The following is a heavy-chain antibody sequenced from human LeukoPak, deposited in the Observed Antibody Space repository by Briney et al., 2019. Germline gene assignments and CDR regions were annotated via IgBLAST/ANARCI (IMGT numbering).Heavy chain of an antibody. Sequence: SETLSLTCAVFGGSFDGYYWTWIRQSPEKGLEWIGEIVYSGSTNYNPSLKSRVIISADTSKVQFSLTLSSVTAADTAVYYCARDSSSWSHYYYYMDVWGKGTTVTVSS. CDR3: ARDSSSWSHYYYYMDV. V-gene: IGHV4-34*12. CDR1: GGSFDGYY. CDR2: IVYSGST. J-gene: IGHJ6*03. D-gene: IGHD6-13*01.